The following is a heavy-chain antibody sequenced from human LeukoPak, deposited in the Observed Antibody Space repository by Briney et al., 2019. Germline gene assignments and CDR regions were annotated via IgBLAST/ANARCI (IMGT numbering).Heavy chain of an antibody. CDR3: ARDPMATTELRD. D-gene: IGHD1-7*01. CDR1: GFTFSSYA. Sequence: GGSLRLSCAASGFTFSSYAMHWVRQAPGKGLEWVAVISYDGSNKYYADSVKGRFTISRDNSKNTLYLQMNSLRAEDTAVYYCARDPMATTELRDWGQGTLVTVS. CDR2: ISYDGSNK. J-gene: IGHJ4*02. V-gene: IGHV3-30-3*01.